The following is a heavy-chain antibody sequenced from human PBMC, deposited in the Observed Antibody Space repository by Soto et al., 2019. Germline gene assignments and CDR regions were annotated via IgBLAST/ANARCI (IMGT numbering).Heavy chain of an antibody. CDR1: GFTFSSYG. CDR3: ARDRDGMDV. J-gene: IGHJ6*02. V-gene: IGHV3-33*01. CDR2: IWYDGSNK. Sequence: QVQLVESGGGVVQPGRSLRLSCAASGFTFSSYGMHWVRQAPGKGLEWVAVIWYDGSNKYYADSVKGRFTISRDNSKNTLYLQMNSLRAEATAVYYCARDRDGMDVWGQGTTVTVSS.